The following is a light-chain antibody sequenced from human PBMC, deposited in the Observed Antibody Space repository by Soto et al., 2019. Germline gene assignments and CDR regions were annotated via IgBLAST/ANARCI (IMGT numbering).Light chain of an antibody. Sequence: QSVLTQSPSASASLGASVKLTCTLSSGHSSYAIAWHQQQPEKGPRYLMKLNSDGSHSKGDGIPDRFSGSSSGAERYLTISGLQAEDEADYYCQTWGTGIRVFGGGTKLTV. CDR1: SGHSSYA. CDR2: LNSDGSH. CDR3: QTWGTGIRV. V-gene: IGLV4-69*01. J-gene: IGLJ2*01.